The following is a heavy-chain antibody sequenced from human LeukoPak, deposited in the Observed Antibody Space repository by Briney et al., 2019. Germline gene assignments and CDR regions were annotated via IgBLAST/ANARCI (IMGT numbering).Heavy chain of an antibody. CDR1: GGTFSSDA. CDR2: IIPIFGTA. D-gene: IGHD4-11*01. V-gene: IGHV1-69*05. CDR3: ARDQVGDYSNLVGEDYYYYMDV. Sequence: ASVKVSCKASGGTFSSDAISWVRQAPRQGLEWMGGIIPIFGTANYAQKFQGRVTITTDESTSTAYMELSSLRSEDTAVYYCARDQVGDYSNLVGEDYYYYMDVWGKGTTVTVSS. J-gene: IGHJ6*03.